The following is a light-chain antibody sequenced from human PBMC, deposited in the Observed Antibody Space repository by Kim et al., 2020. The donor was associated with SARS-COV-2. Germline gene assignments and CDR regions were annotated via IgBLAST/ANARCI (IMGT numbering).Light chain of an antibody. CDR3: ETWDSPSWV. J-gene: IGLJ3*02. CDR1: SGHSSYI. V-gene: IGLV4-60*03. CDR2: LEGSGSY. Sequence: SVKLTCTLSSGHSSYIIAWHQQQPGKAPRYLMKLEGSGSYNKGSGVPDRFSGSSSGADRYLTISNLQSEDEADYYCETWDSPSWVFGGGTKLTVL.